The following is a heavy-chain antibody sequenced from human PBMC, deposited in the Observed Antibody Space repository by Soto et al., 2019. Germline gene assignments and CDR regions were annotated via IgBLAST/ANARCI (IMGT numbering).Heavy chain of an antibody. CDR2: IVPIFGAA. D-gene: IGHD3-3*01. J-gene: IGHJ5*02. V-gene: IGHV1-69*06. CDR1: GGTFDTYI. CDR3: AGPARDSDFWSGGS. Sequence: QMHLVQSGAEVKKPGSSVKVSCKASGGTFDTYIVAWVRQAPGQGLEWMGGIVPIFGAASYAQKCQGRVTNTADNPPTTVYMKLMSLKSEDTAVYYCAGPARDSDFWSGGSWGQGTLVTVDS.